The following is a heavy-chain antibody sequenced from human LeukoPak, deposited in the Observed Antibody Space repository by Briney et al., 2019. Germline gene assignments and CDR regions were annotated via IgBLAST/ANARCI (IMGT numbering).Heavy chain of an antibody. CDR1: GFTFSNAW. J-gene: IGHJ2*01. D-gene: IGHD2-8*01. Sequence: GGSLRLSCAASGFTFSNAWMSWVRQAPGKGLEDVSAISSNGISTFYANSVKGRFTVSRDDSKNTVYLQMGSLRAEDMAVYYCVKWTNYYFALWGRGTLVTVSS. CDR2: ISSNGIST. V-gene: IGHV3-64*01. CDR3: VKWTNYYFAL.